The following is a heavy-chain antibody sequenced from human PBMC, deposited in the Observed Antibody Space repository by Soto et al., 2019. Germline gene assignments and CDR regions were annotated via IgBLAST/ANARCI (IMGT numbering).Heavy chain of an antibody. V-gene: IGHV4-31*03. D-gene: IGHD3-22*01. CDR3: ARCYDSSVYTRFFDY. Sequence: SETLSLTCTVSGGSISSGGYYWSWIRQHPGKGLEWIGYIYYSGSTYYNPSLKSRVTISVDTSKNQFSLKLSSVTAADTAVYYCARCYDSSVYTRFFDYWGQGTLVTVSS. J-gene: IGHJ4*02. CDR2: IYYSGST. CDR1: GGSISSGGYY.